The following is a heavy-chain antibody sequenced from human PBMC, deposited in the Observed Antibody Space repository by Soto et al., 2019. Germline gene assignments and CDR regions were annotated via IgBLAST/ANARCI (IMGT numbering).Heavy chain of an antibody. J-gene: IGHJ4*02. V-gene: IGHV3-48*01. CDR2: ISSGTDTI. CDR3: ASRDCTTTSCHFDS. Sequence: EVQLVESGGGLVQPGGSLRLSCAASGFTFSTYSMNWVGQAPGKGLPWVSYISSGTDTIYYADSVKGRFTISRDNATKSLFLQMNSLRAEDTAVYYCASRDCTTTSCHFDSWGQGTLVTVSS. D-gene: IGHD2-2*01. CDR1: GFTFSTYS.